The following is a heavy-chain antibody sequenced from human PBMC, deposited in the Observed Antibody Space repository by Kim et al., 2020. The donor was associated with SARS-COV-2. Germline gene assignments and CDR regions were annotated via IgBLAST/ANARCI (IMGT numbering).Heavy chain of an antibody. Sequence: YADSVGGRFTMSRDNGKHMVYLEMSSVGAEDTAVYFCVKGGNYIYNLMDVWGQGTTVTVSS. J-gene: IGHJ6*02. D-gene: IGHD1-1*01. V-gene: IGHV3-74*01. CDR3: VKGGNYIYNLMDV.